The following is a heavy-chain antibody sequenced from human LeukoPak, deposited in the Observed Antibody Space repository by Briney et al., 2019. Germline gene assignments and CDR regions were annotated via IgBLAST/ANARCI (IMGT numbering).Heavy chain of an antibody. V-gene: IGHV6-1*01. J-gene: IGHJ6*02. Sequence: SQTLSLTCAISGDSVSSNSAARHWIRQSPSRGLEWLGRTYYRSRWSNDYAVSVKSRITINPDTSKNQFSLQLNSVSPEDTAVYYCARSSSNGWFQGYYYGTDVWGQGTTVTVSS. CDR3: ARSSSNGWFQGYYYGTDV. CDR1: GDSVSSNSAA. CDR2: TYYRSRWSN. D-gene: IGHD6-13*01.